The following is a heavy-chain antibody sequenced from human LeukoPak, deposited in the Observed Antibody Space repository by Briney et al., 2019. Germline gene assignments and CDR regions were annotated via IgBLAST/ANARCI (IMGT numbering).Heavy chain of an antibody. D-gene: IGHD3-22*01. Sequence: LSLTCTVSGGSISSGGYYWSWIRQAPGKGLEWVSVIYSGGSTYYADSVKGRFTISRDNSKNTLYLQMNSLRAEDTAVYYCARLRYYDSSGYSWFDPWGQGTLVTVSS. J-gene: IGHJ5*02. CDR3: ARLRYYDSSGYSWFDP. CDR2: IYSGGST. V-gene: IGHV3-53*01. CDR1: GGSISSGGYY.